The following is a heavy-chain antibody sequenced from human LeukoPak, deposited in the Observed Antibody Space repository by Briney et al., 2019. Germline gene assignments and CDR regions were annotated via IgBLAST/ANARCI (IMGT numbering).Heavy chain of an antibody. CDR2: IQRGGST. CDR3: ARAWRYDYVWGSYRYGPLDY. Sequence: GGSLRLSCAASGFTVSSNYMSWVRQAPGKGLEWVSVIQRGGSTYYADSVKGRFTISRDNSKNTLYLQMNSLRAEDTAVYYCARAWRYDYVWGSYRYGPLDYWGQGTLVTVSS. J-gene: IGHJ4*02. D-gene: IGHD3-16*02. CDR1: GFTVSSNY. V-gene: IGHV3-66*01.